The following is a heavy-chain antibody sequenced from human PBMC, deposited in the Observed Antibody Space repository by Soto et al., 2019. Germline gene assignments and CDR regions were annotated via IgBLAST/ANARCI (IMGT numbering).Heavy chain of an antibody. J-gene: IGHJ4*02. Sequence: ASVKVSCKASGGTFSSYASSWVRQAPGQGLEWMGGIIPIFGTANYAQKFQGRVTITADESTSTAYMELSSLRSEDTAVYYCARVGYSYNFDYWGQGTLVTVSS. CDR1: GGTFSSYA. V-gene: IGHV1-69*13. D-gene: IGHD5-18*01. CDR3: ARVGYSYNFDY. CDR2: IIPIFGTA.